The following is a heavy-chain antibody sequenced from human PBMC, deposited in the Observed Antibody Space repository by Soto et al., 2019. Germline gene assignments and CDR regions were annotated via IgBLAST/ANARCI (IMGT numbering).Heavy chain of an antibody. J-gene: IGHJ4*02. Sequence: SETLSLTCTVSGGSISSSSYYWGWIRQPPGKGLEWIGSIYYSGSTYYNPSLKSRVTISVDTSKNQFSLKLSSVTAADTAVYYCARSNPMVRGVIIRPYYFDYWGQGTLVTVSS. CDR2: IYYSGST. V-gene: IGHV4-39*01. CDR3: ARSNPMVRGVIIRPYYFDY. CDR1: GGSISSSSYY. D-gene: IGHD3-10*01.